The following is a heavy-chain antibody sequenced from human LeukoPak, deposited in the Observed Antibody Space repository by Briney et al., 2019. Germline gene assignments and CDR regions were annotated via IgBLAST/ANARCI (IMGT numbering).Heavy chain of an antibody. J-gene: IGHJ4*02. CDR2: ISSNGGGT. Sequence: GGSLRLSCAASGFTFSSYAMTWVRQAPGKGLHWVSTISSNGGGTYYADSVRGRFTISRDNSKNTLYLQMNSLRAEDTAVYYCAKETRGGSYGILDYWGQGTLVTVSS. CDR3: AKETRGGSYGILDY. D-gene: IGHD3-16*01. CDR1: GFTFSSYA. V-gene: IGHV3-23*01.